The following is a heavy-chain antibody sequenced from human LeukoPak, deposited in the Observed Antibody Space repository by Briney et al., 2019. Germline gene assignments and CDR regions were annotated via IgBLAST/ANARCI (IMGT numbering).Heavy chain of an antibody. D-gene: IGHD7-27*01. Sequence: SSETLSLTCTISGGSVSDYYWSWIRQSPGKGLEWIGYIYHTGSTSYSPSLKSRVAISADTSQNQFSLKLSSVTAADTAVYYCASRKLGNDYWGQGTLVTVSS. J-gene: IGHJ4*02. CDR2: IYHTGST. V-gene: IGHV4-59*02. CDR1: GGSVSDYY. CDR3: ASRKLGNDY.